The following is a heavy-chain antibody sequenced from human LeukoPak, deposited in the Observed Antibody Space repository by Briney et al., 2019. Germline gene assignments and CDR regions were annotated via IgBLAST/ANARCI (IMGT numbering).Heavy chain of an antibody. CDR3: ARVVGDAFDI. CDR2: IKQDGSEK. J-gene: IGHJ3*02. Sequence: GGYLRLYCSASEFTFSNFWKSWVRQAPGKGPEWVANIKQDGSEKYYVDSVKGRFTISRDNAETSLHLQMNSLRAEDTAVYYCARVVGDAFDIWGQGTMVTVSS. CDR1: EFTFSNFW. V-gene: IGHV3-7*01.